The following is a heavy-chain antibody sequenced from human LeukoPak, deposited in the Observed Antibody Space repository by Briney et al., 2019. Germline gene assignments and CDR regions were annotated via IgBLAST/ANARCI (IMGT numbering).Heavy chain of an antibody. D-gene: IGHD6-13*01. CDR2: ISYDGSNK. J-gene: IGHJ5*02. Sequence: GGSLRLSCAASGFTFSSYAMHWVRQAPGKGLEWVAVISYDGSNKYYADSVKGRFTISRDNAKNSLYLQMNSLRAEDTAVYYCARDVYVAAAGTGWFDPWGQGTPVTVSS. CDR3: ARDVYVAAAGTGWFDP. V-gene: IGHV3-30-3*01. CDR1: GFTFSSYA.